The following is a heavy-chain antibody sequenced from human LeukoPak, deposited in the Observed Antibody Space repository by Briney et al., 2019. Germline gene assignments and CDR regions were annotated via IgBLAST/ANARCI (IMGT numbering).Heavy chain of an antibody. V-gene: IGHV3-30*18. CDR2: ISYDGSNK. Sequence: GGSLRLSCAASGFTFSSYGMHWVRQAPGKGLEWVAVISYDGSNKYYADSVKGRFTISRDNSKNTLYLQMNSLRAEDTAVYYCAKVSVPWELPYTAVWFDPWGQGTLVTVSS. D-gene: IGHD1-26*01. CDR3: AKVSVPWELPYTAVWFDP. J-gene: IGHJ5*02. CDR1: GFTFSSYG.